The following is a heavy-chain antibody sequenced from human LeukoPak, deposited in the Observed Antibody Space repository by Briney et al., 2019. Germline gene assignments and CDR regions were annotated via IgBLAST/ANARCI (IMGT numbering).Heavy chain of an antibody. CDR1: GGTFSNYA. CDR3: ANEKEYCSSTSCSYYFDY. J-gene: IGHJ4*02. D-gene: IGHD2-2*01. V-gene: IGHV1-69*13. Sequence: SVKVSCKASGGTFSNYAISWVRQAPGQGLEWMGGIIPIFGTANYAQKFQGRVTITADEPTSTAYMELSSLRSEDTAVYYCANEKEYCSSTSCSYYFDYWGQGTLVTVSS. CDR2: IIPIFGTA.